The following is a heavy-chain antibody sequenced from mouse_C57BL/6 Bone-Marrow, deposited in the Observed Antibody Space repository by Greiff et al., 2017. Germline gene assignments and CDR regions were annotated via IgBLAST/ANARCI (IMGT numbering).Heavy chain of an antibody. D-gene: IGHD1-1*01. CDR2: IYPGSGST. J-gene: IGHJ1*03. Sequence: VQLQQPGAELVKPGASVKMSCKASGYTFTSYWITWVKQRPGQGLEWIGDIYPGSGSTNYNEKFKSKATLTVDTSSSTAYMQLSSLTSEDSAVYYCARTLYYYGSSYWYFDVWGTGTTVTVSS. CDR3: ARTLYYYGSSYWYFDV. V-gene: IGHV1-55*01. CDR1: GYTFTSYW.